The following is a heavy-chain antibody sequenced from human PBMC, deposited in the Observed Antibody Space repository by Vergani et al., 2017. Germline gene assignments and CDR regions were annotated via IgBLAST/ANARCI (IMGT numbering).Heavy chain of an antibody. Sequence: QVQLVESGGGVVQPGRSLRLSCAASGFTFSSYGMHWVRQAPGKGLEWVAVIWYDGSNKYYADSVEGRFTISRDNSKNTLYLQMNSLRAEDTAVYYCARDTTSPEYSTESGGFDPWGQGTLVTVSS. CDR3: ARDTTSPEYSTESGGFDP. CDR1: GFTFSSYG. CDR2: IWYDGSNK. V-gene: IGHV3-33*01. D-gene: IGHD6-6*01. J-gene: IGHJ5*02.